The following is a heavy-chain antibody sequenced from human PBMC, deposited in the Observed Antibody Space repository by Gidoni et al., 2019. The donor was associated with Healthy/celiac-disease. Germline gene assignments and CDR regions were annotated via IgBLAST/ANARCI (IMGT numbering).Heavy chain of an antibody. CDR1: GFTFSSYG. Sequence: QVQLVESGGGVVQPGRSLRLSCAASGFTFSSYGMHWVRQAPGKGLEWVAVIWYDGSNKYYADSVKGRFTISRDNSKNTLYLQMNSRRAEDTAVYYCASHGDAAPSDYWGQGTLVTVSS. CDR2: IWYDGSNK. D-gene: IGHD4-17*01. J-gene: IGHJ4*02. V-gene: IGHV3-33*01. CDR3: ASHGDAAPSDY.